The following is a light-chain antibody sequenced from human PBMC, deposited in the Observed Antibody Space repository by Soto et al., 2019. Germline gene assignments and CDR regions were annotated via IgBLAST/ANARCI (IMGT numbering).Light chain of an antibody. V-gene: IGLV2-14*03. CDR2: DVS. CDR1: SSDVGTYNY. CDR3: TSHTSSSTPL. J-gene: IGLJ2*01. Sequence: QSALTQPASVSGSPGQSITISCTGTSSDVGTYNYVSWYQHHPGKAPKLMIYDVSNPPSGVSNRFSGSKSGNTASLTISGLHAEDEADYYCTSHTSSSTPLFGGGTKLTVL.